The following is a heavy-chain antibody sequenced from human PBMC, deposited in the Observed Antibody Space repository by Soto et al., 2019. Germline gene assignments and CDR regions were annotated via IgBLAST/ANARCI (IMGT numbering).Heavy chain of an antibody. CDR2: INHSGST. Sequence: SETLSLTCAVYGGSFSGYYWSWIRQPPGKGLEWIGEINHSGSTNYNPSLKSRVTISVGTSKNQFSLKLSSVTAADTAVYYCARGKWGCSSTSCFPPLRWFDPWGQGTLVT. V-gene: IGHV4-34*01. D-gene: IGHD2-2*01. CDR3: ARGKWGCSSTSCFPPLRWFDP. CDR1: GGSFSGYY. J-gene: IGHJ5*02.